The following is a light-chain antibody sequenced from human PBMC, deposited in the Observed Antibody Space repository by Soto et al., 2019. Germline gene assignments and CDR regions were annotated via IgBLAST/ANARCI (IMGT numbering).Light chain of an antibody. CDR3: QQYNTWPPT. CDR1: QSVRSN. J-gene: IGKJ1*01. Sequence: EIVLTQSPGTLSLSPGERATLSCRASQSVRSNLAWYQQKPGQAPRLLIYSASTRATGIPARFSGSGSGTEFTLSIGSLQSEDFAIYYCQQYNTWPPTFGQGTKVDI. CDR2: SAS. V-gene: IGKV3-15*01.